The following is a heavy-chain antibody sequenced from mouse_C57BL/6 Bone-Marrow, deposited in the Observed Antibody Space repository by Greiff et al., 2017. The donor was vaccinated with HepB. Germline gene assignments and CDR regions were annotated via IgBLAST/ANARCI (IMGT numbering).Heavy chain of an antibody. D-gene: IGHD1-1*01. CDR1: GYTFTSYW. V-gene: IGHV1-55*01. J-gene: IGHJ1*03. CDR3: ARGSPLIRGPYFDV. Sequence: QVQLKESGAELVKPGASVKMSCKASGYTFTSYWITWVKQRPGQGLEWIGDIYPGSGSTNYNEKFKSKATLTVDTSSSTAYMQLSSLTSEDSAVYYCARGSPLIRGPYFDVWGTGTTVTVSS. CDR2: IYPGSGST.